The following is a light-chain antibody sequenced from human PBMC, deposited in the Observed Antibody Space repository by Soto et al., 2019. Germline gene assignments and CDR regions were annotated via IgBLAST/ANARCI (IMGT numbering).Light chain of an antibody. CDR2: DNT. Sequence: QAVVTQPPSVTGAPGQRVTISCTGSNSNIGADYGVHWYQQFPETAPKLLIYDNTNQPSGVPDRFSGSKSGTSASLAITGLQAEDEADYYCQSFDSSFIGLVFGGGTKVTVL. CDR3: QSFDSSFIGLV. V-gene: IGLV1-40*01. CDR1: NSNIGADYG. J-gene: IGLJ2*01.